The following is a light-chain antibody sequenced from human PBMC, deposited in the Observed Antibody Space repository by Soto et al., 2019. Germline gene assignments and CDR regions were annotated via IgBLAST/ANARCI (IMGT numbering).Light chain of an antibody. CDR3: CSYAGVYV. Sequence: QSVMTPPASVSGSPGQSITISCTGTSSDVGRYNLVYWYQQHPGKAPKLLIYEGSKRPSGDSNRFSGSKSGNTASLTLSGLQAEDEADYFCCSYAGVYVFGTWTKVTVL. V-gene: IGLV2-23*01. CDR2: EGS. J-gene: IGLJ1*01. CDR1: SSDVGRYNL.